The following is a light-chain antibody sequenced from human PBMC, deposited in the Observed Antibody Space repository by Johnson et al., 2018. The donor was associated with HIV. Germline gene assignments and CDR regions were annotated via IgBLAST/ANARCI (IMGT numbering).Light chain of an antibody. CDR1: SSNIGNNY. Sequence: QSVLTQPPSVSAAPGQKVTISCSGSSSNIGNNYVSWYQQLPGTAPKLLIYDNDKRPSGIPDRFSGSKSGTSATLGITGLQTGDEADYYCGTWDTSLSDYSFFGTGTKVTVL. CDR2: DND. J-gene: IGLJ1*01. CDR3: GTWDTSLSDYSF. V-gene: IGLV1-51*01.